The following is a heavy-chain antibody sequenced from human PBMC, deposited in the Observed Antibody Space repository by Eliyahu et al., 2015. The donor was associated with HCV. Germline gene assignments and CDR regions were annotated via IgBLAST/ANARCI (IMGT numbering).Heavy chain of an antibody. CDR3: TRGPYDSSAYYYFF. CDR2: IESRTNSYAT. V-gene: IGHV3-73*01. J-gene: IGHJ4*02. D-gene: IGHD3-22*01. CDR1: GFTFSGSP. Sequence: EVQLVESGGGLVQPGGSLKLSCAASGFTFSGSPIHWVRQASGKGLEWVGHIESRTNSYATTFAASVEGRFIISRDDSINTAYLQMNSLKTEDTAMYYCTRGPYDSSAYYYFFWGQGTLVTVSS.